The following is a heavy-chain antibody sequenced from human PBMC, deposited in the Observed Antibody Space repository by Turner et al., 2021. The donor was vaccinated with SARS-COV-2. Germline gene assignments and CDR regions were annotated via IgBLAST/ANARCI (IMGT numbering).Heavy chain of an antibody. Sequence: EVRLVESGGGLAQPGGSLRLSCSASGFPFSSYGMNWVRQAPQKGLEWIASISGRSGAISYADSVKGRFTISRDNANNSVSLQMSSLRHEDTAVYFCARDQWEPIHDAFDIWGQGKKVTVSS. CDR3: ARDQWEPIHDAFDI. V-gene: IGHV3-48*02. D-gene: IGHD1-26*01. CDR2: ISGRSGAI. J-gene: IGHJ3*02. CDR1: GFPFSSYG.